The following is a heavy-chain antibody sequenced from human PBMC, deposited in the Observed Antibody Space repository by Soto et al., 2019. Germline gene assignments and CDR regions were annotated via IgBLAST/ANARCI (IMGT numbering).Heavy chain of an antibody. CDR2: ISSSSSTI. CDR1: GFTFSSYS. CDR3: AREIPSRGAGWFDP. Sequence: EVQLVESGGGLVQPGGSLRLSCAASGFTFSSYSMNWVRQAPGKGLEWVSYISSSSSTIYYADSVKGRFTISRDNAMNSLYLQMNSLRDEDTAVYYCAREIPSRGAGWFDPWGQGTLVTVSS. V-gene: IGHV3-48*02. J-gene: IGHJ5*02. D-gene: IGHD3-10*01.